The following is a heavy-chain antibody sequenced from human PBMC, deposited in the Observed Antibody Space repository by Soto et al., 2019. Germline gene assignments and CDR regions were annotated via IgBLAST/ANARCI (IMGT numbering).Heavy chain of an antibody. Sequence: QITLKESGPTLVKPTQTLTLTCTFSGFSLSTSGVGVGWIRQPPGKALEWLALIYWDDDKRYSPSLKSRLTITKETPKNQVVLNMTNMDPVDTATYYCAQPNYDILTGYYHFDYWGQGTLVTVSS. D-gene: IGHD3-9*01. CDR3: AQPNYDILTGYYHFDY. CDR1: GFSLSTSGVG. V-gene: IGHV2-5*02. CDR2: IYWDDDK. J-gene: IGHJ4*02.